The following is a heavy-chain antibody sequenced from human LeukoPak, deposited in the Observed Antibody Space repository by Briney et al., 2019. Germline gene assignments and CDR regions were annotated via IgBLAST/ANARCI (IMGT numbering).Heavy chain of an antibody. Sequence: SETLSLTCTVSGGSISSYYWSWIRQPPGKGLEWIGYIYYSGSTNYNPSLKSRVTISVDTSKNQFSLKLSSVTAADTAVYYCARHFEVASDYYGSGSYSLGAFDIWGQGTMVTVSS. J-gene: IGHJ3*02. CDR3: ARHFEVASDYYGSGSYSLGAFDI. CDR2: IYYSGST. CDR1: GGSISSYY. V-gene: IGHV4-59*08. D-gene: IGHD3-10*01.